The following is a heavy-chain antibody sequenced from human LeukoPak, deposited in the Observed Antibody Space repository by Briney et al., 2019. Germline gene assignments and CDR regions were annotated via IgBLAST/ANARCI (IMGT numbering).Heavy chain of an antibody. V-gene: IGHV4-34*01. CDR1: GGSISSYY. CDR3: ARGHPITGIDY. J-gene: IGHJ4*02. Sequence: SETLSLTCTVSGGSISSYYWSWIRQPPGKGLEWIGEINHSGSTNYNPSLKSRVTISVDTSKNQFSLKLSSVTAADTAVYYCARGHPITGIDYWGQGTLVTVSS. D-gene: IGHD7-27*01. CDR2: INHSGST.